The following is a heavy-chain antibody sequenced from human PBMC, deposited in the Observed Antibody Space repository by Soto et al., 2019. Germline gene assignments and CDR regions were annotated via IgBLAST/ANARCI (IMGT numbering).Heavy chain of an antibody. CDR1: GFTFSSYS. V-gene: IGHV3-21*01. CDR3: ARDGRIAVAGTSVTDY. D-gene: IGHD6-19*01. Sequence: GSLRLSCAASGFTFSSYSMNWVRQAPGKGLEWVSSISSSSSYIYYADSVKGRFTISRDNAKNSLYLQMNSLRAEDTAVYYCARDGRIAVAGTSVTDYWGQGTLVTVSS. J-gene: IGHJ4*02. CDR2: ISSSSSYI.